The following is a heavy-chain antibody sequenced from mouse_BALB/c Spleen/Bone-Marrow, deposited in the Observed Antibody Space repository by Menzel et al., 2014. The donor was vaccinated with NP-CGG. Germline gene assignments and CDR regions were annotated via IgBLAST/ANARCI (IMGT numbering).Heavy chain of an antibody. V-gene: IGHV1-77*01. Sequence: QVQLQQPGPELVKPGASVKMSCKASGYTFTDYVINWVKQRTGQGLEWIDEIYPGSGSTYYIERFKGKATLTADKSSNTAYMQLSSLTSEDSAVYFCAPGYAMDYWGQGTSVTVSS. J-gene: IGHJ4*01. CDR1: GYTFTDYV. CDR3: APGYAMDY. CDR2: IYPGSGST.